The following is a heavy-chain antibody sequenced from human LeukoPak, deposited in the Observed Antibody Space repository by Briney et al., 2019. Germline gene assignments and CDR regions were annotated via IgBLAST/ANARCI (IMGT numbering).Heavy chain of an antibody. CDR1: GYTFIGYY. V-gene: IGHV1-2*02. D-gene: IGHD2-15*01. CDR2: INPNSGGT. Sequence: ASVKVSCKASGYTFIGYYMHWVRQAPGQGLEWMGWINPNSGGTNYAQKFQGRVTMTRDTSIRTAYMELSRLRSDDTAVYYCARAPKKPTVAALVFDIWGQGTMVTVSS. J-gene: IGHJ3*02. CDR3: ARAPKKPTVAALVFDI.